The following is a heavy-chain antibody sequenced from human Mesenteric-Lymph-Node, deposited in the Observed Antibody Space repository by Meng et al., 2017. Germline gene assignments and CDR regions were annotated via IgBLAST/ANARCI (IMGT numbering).Heavy chain of an antibody. V-gene: IGHV1-8*01. CDR3: ARGITQGVDY. Sequence: QVQLVQSGAEVKEPGASVKVSCKASGYIFSNLDINWGRQAAGQGLEWMGWMSPKSGDTGYAQKFQGRVTMTRDTSINTAYMELSSLRSEDTGLYFCARGITQGVDYWGQGTLVTVSS. J-gene: IGHJ4*02. CDR1: GYIFSNLD. CDR2: MSPKSGDT.